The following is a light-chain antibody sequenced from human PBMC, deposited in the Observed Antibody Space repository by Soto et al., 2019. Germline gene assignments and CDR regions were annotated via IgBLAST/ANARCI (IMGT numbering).Light chain of an antibody. CDR1: SSNIGAGYD. J-gene: IGLJ2*01. CDR2: GNS. CDR3: QSYDSSLSGVV. V-gene: IGLV1-40*01. Sequence: QSVLTQPPSVSGAPGQRVTISCTGSSSNIGAGYDVHGYQQLPGTAPKLLIYGNSNRPSGVPDRFSGSKSGTSASLAITGLQDEDEADYYCQSYDSSLSGVVFGGGTQLTVL.